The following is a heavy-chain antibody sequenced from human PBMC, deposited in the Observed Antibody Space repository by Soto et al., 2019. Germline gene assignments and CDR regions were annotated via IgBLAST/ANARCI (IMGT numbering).Heavy chain of an antibody. J-gene: IGHJ4*02. CDR3: GRVKVPTLATHYLDV. CDR2: ITGTSTTI. V-gene: IGHV3-48*02. D-gene: IGHD5-12*01. Sequence: EVQLVESGGGLVQPGGSLRLSCAASGFTFSPYSMHWVRQAPGKGLEWLSYITGTSTTIYADCVKGRFTVSRDNAQNSLYLQMNCLGDEEKALYYWGRVKVPTLATHYLDVWGQGTLVTVSS. CDR1: GFTFSPYS.